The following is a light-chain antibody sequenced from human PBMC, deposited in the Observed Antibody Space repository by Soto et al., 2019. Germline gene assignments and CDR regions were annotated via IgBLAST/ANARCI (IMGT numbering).Light chain of an antibody. V-gene: IGLV2-8*01. CDR2: EVT. CDR1: SSDVGGYDY. J-gene: IGLJ1*01. Sequence: QSALTQPPSASLSPGQSVTISCTGTSSDVGGYDYVSWYQQRPGKAPKRLIHEVTKRPSGVPDRFSGSKSGNTASLTVSGLQAEDEADYYCSSYAGRTLYVFGTGAKVTVL. CDR3: SSYAGRTLYV.